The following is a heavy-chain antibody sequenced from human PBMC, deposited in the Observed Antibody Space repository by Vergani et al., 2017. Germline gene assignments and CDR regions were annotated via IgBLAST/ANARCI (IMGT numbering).Heavy chain of an antibody. J-gene: IGHJ3*02. Sequence: QVQLVESGGGVVQPGRSLRLSCAASGFTFSSYGMHWVRQAPGKGLEWVAVISYDGSNKYYADPVKGRFTISRDNSKNTLYLQMNSLRAEDTAVYYCAREGYYYGSGSSYDAFDIWGQGTMVTVSS. CDR3: AREGYYYGSGSSYDAFDI. D-gene: IGHD3-10*01. CDR1: GFTFSSYG. CDR2: ISYDGSNK. V-gene: IGHV3-30*03.